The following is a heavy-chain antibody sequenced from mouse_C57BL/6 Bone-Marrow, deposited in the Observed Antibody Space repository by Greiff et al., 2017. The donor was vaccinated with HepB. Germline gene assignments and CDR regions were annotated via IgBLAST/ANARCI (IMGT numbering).Heavy chain of an antibody. V-gene: IGHV1-9*01. CDR1: GYTFTGYW. J-gene: IGHJ2*01. D-gene: IGHD1-1*01. CDR3: ARDDYYGSSGYYFDY. CDR2: ILPGSGST. Sequence: QVQLQQSGAELMKPGASVKLSCKATGYTFTGYWIEWVKQRPGHGIEWIGEILPGSGSTNYTEKFKGKATFTAATSSNTAYMQLSSLTTEDSAIYYCARDDYYGSSGYYFDYWGQGTTLTVSS.